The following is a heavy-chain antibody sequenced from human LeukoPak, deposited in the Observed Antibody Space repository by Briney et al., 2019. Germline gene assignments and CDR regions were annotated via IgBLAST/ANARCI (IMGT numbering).Heavy chain of an antibody. Sequence: GGSLRLSCAASGFTFSSYGMPWVRQAPGKGLEWVAVISYDGSNKYYADSVKGRFTISRDNSKNTLYLQMNSLRAEDTAVYYCARAPIPSGMRFGELSAYIWYFDLWGRGTLVTVSS. V-gene: IGHV3-30*03. D-gene: IGHD3-10*01. CDR2: ISYDGSNK. CDR1: GFTFSSYG. J-gene: IGHJ2*01. CDR3: ARAPIPSGMRFGELSAYIWYFDL.